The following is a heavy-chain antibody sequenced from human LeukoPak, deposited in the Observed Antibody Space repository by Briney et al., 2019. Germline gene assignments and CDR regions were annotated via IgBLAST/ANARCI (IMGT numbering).Heavy chain of an antibody. J-gene: IGHJ4*02. D-gene: IGHD3-3*01. V-gene: IGHV4-59*01. CDR1: GGPISGYY. CDR2: IYYSGTT. Sequence: SETLSLTCTVSGGPISGYYWSWIRQPPGKGLEWIGFIYYSGTTHYSPALKSRVTMSVDTSNNQFSLKLTSVTAADTAVYYCARHLLSAPHYFDYWGQGTLVTVTS. CDR3: ARHLLSAPHYFDY.